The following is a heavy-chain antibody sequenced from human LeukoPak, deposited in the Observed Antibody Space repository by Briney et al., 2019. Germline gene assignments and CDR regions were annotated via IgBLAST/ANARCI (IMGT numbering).Heavy chain of an antibody. D-gene: IGHD2-8*01. V-gene: IGHV3-21*01. CDR1: GFTYSRYS. CDR2: ISSSTSYI. J-gene: IGHJ3*02. CDR3: ARATNGRFDI. Sequence: GGSLRLSCASSGFTYSRYSMNGVGQAPGKGLDWVSCISSSTSYISYVDSVKGRFTISRDNAKSSLWLQMNSLRAEDTAVYYCARATNGRFDIWGQGTMVTVSS.